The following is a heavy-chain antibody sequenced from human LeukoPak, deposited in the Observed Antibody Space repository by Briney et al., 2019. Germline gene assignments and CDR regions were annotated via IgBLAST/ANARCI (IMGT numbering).Heavy chain of an antibody. CDR3: ARVRSLYVGYYGMDV. D-gene: IGHD2-2*02. CDR2: IYYSGRT. CDR1: GGSISSSDYY. Sequence: SETLSLTCTVSGGSISSSDYYWGWIRQPPGKGLEWIGSIYYSGRTYYNPSLKSRVTISVDTSKNQFSLKLSSVTAADTAVYYCARVRSLYVGYYGMDVWGQGTTVTVSS. J-gene: IGHJ6*02. V-gene: IGHV4-39*01.